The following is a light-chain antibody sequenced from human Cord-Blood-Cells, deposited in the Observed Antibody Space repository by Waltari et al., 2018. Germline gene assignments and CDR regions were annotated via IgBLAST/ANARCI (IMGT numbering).Light chain of an antibody. CDR2: AAS. J-gene: IGKJ2*01. V-gene: IGKV1-9*01. Sequence: DIQLTQSPSFLSASVGDRVTITCRASQGISSYLAWYQHKRRKAPKLLIYAASTLQSGVPSRCSGSGSATEFTLTISSLQPEDVATYCCQQLNSYPYTFGQGTKLEIK. CDR1: QGISSY. CDR3: QQLNSYPYT.